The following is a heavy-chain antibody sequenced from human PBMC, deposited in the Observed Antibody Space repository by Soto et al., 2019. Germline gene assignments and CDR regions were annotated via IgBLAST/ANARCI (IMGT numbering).Heavy chain of an antibody. CDR3: ARHILVTGTRGFDF. Sequence: QVQLQESGPGLVKPSETLSLTCAVSGDSLSGTYWWSWVRQAPGGGLQWIGEISYSGTTHYDPSLMSRVTISMDKSMSEFSLTLISVTAADSASYYCARHILVTGTRGFDFWGQGILVTVSS. CDR1: GDSLSGTYW. D-gene: IGHD6-19*01. J-gene: IGHJ4*02. V-gene: IGHV4-4*02. CDR2: ISYSGTT.